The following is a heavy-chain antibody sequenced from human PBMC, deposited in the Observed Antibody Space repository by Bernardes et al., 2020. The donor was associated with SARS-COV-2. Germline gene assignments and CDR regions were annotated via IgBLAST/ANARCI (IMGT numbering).Heavy chain of an antibody. D-gene: IGHD6-19*01. CDR2: MSYDGNKE. CDR1: GFTFSSYA. Sequence: GGSLRLSCAASGFTFSSYAMHWVRQAPGKGLEWVAVMSYDGNKEYYADSVKGRFTISRDNSKDTLYLQMNGLRPEDTAVFFCARSIGVAGYYFDYWGQGTLVTVSS. V-gene: IGHV3-30*03. CDR3: ARSIGVAGYYFDY. J-gene: IGHJ4*02.